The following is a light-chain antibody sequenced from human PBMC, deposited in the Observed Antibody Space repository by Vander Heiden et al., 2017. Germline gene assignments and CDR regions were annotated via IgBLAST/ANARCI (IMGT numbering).Light chain of an antibody. J-gene: IGKJ2*01. V-gene: IGKV3-15*01. CDR2: GAS. CDR1: QSVSSN. Sequence: EIVITQSPATLSVSPGERATLSCRASQSVSSNLAWYRQKPGQAPRLLIYGASTRATGIPAKFSGSGSGTEFTLTISSLQSEDFAVYYCQQYNNWPPYTFGQGTKLEIK. CDR3: QQYNNWPPYT.